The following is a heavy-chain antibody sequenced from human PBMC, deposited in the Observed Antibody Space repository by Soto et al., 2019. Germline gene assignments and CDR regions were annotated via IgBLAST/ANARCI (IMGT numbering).Heavy chain of an antibody. J-gene: IGHJ5*02. CDR2: ISAYNGNT. CDR1: WYMFTSVG. CDR3: ARDVGYTSSPNWFDP. D-gene: IGHD6-13*01. Sequence: ASVEVACRGSWYMFTSVGISWVRQAPAQGLEWMGWISAYNGNTNYAQKLQGRVTMTTDTSTNTAYMELRSLRSGDTAVYYCARDVGYTSSPNWFDPWG. V-gene: IGHV1-18*01.